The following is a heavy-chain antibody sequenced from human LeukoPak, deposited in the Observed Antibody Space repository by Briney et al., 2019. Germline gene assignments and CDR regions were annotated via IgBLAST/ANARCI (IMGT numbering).Heavy chain of an antibody. J-gene: IGHJ4*02. Sequence: SETLSLTRTVSGGSISSYYWSWIRQPPGKGLEWIGYIYYSGSTNYNPSLKSRVTISVDTSKNQFSLKLSSVTAADTAVYYCAREAAPYYFDYWGQGTLVTVSS. V-gene: IGHV4-59*01. CDR1: GGSISSYY. CDR3: AREAAPYYFDY. CDR2: IYYSGST. D-gene: IGHD6-25*01.